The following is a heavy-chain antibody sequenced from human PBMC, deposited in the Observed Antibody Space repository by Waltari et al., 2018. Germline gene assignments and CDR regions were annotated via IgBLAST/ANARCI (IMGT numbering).Heavy chain of an antibody. CDR3: ASRPIMVQGGVAGMDV. CDR2: IIPSFGTP. CDR1: GGTFSSYA. V-gene: IGHV1-69*05. D-gene: IGHD3-10*01. J-gene: IGHJ6*02. Sequence: QVQLVQSGAEVKKPGSSVKVSCKASGGTFSSYAISWVRQAPGQGLEWMGGIIPSFGTPKDEQKFKGRVKIKTDESTRTAYMELSSLRSEDTAVYYCASRPIMVQGGVAGMDVWGQGTTVTVSS.